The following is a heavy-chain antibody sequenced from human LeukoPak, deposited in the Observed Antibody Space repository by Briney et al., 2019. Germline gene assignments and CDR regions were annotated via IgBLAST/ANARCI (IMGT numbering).Heavy chain of an antibody. CDR1: GYTFTGYY. Sequence: ASVKVSCKASGYTFTGYYMHWVRQAPGQGLEWMGWINPNSGGTNYAQKFQGRVTMTRDTSISTAYMELSRLRSDDTAVYYCARGGYYDSGGYDAFDIWGQGTMVTVSS. CDR3: ARGGYYDSGGYDAFDI. CDR2: INPNSGGT. D-gene: IGHD3-22*01. J-gene: IGHJ3*02. V-gene: IGHV1-2*02.